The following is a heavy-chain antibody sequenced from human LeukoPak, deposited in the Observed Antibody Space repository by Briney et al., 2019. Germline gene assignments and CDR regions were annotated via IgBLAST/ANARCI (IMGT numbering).Heavy chain of an antibody. V-gene: IGHV4-39*05. D-gene: IGHD5-24*01. J-gene: IGHJ2*01. CDR2: IYYSGST. CDR3: ELGGYNSGYFDL. CDR1: GGSISSSSYY. Sequence: SETPSLTCTVSGGSISSSSYYWGWIRQPPGKGLEWIGSIYYSGSTYYNPSLKSRVTISVDTSKNQFSLKLSSVTAADTAVYYCELGGYNSGYFDLWGRGTLVTVSS.